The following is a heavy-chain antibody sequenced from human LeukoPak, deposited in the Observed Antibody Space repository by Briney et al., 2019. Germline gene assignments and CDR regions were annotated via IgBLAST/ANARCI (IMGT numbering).Heavy chain of an antibody. D-gene: IGHD4-17*01. CDR2: IYHSGST. CDR1: GYSISSGYY. J-gene: IGHJ5*02. CDR3: ARGGYGDYVDGTLHNWFDP. Sequence: SETLSLTCAVSGYSISSGYYWGWIRQPPGKGLEWIGSIYHSGSTYYNPSLKSRVTISVDTSKNQFSLKLSSVTAADTAVYYCARGGYGDYVDGTLHNWFDPWGQGTLVTVSS. V-gene: IGHV4-38-2*01.